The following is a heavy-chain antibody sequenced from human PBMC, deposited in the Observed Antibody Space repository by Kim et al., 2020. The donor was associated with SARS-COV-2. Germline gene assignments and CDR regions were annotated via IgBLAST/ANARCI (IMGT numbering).Heavy chain of an antibody. Sequence: SETLSLTCTVSGGSVSSGSYYWSWIRQPPGKGLEWIGYIYYSGSTNYNPSLKSRVTISVDTSKNQFSLKLSSVTAADTAVYYCARGKKGSSGYFLYYYY. CDR1: GGSVSSGSYY. D-gene: IGHD3-22*01. CDR3: ARGKKGSSGYFLYYYY. J-gene: IGHJ6*01. V-gene: IGHV4-61*01. CDR2: IYYSGST.